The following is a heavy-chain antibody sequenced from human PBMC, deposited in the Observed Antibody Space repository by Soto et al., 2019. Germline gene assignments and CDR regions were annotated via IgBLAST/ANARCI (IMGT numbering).Heavy chain of an antibody. J-gene: IGHJ4*02. CDR3: ARRPYYYDSSVFYLSPLPGDIYFDY. CDR1: GFTFSSYS. D-gene: IGHD3-22*01. V-gene: IGHV3-48*02. Sequence: GGSLRLSCAASGFTFSSYSMNWVRQAPGKGLEWVSYISSSSSTIYYADSVKGRFTTSRDNAKNSLYLQMNSLRDEDTAVYYCARRPYYYDSSVFYLSPLPGDIYFDYWGQGTLVTVSS. CDR2: ISSSSSTI.